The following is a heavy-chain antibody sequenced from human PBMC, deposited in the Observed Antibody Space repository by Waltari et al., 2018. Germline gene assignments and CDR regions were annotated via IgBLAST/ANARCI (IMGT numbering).Heavy chain of an antibody. CDR1: GGSISSSSYY. CDR2: IRYDGSNK. Sequence: QLQLQESGPGLVKPSETLSLTCTVSGGSISSSSYYWGWIRQPPGKGLEWVAFIRYDGSNKYYADSVKGRFTISRDNSKNTLYLQMNSLRAEDTAVYYCAKLGTRGPQAVAGPFDYWGQGTLVTVSS. J-gene: IGHJ4*02. V-gene: IGHV3-30*02. D-gene: IGHD6-19*01. CDR3: AKLGTRGPQAVAGPFDY.